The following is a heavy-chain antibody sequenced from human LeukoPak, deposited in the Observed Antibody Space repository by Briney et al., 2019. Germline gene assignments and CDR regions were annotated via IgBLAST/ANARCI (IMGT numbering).Heavy chain of an antibody. CDR3: ARGTRAVATNGGCFDP. Sequence: PGGSLRLSCAASGFNFRNYAMHWVRQAPGTGLEWLAVTWYDGSNTYYAAAVTGRFTISRDNSKNTLYLQMNSLRAEDTAKYYCARGTRAVATNGGCFDPWGQGTLVTVSS. V-gene: IGHV3-33*01. CDR1: GFNFRNYA. J-gene: IGHJ5*02. CDR2: TWYDGSNT. D-gene: IGHD6-19*01.